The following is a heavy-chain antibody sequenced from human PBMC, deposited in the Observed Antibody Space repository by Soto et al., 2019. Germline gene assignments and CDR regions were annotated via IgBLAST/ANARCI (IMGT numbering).Heavy chain of an antibody. CDR3: ARGGNRYSNVASGVGGFDY. V-gene: IGHV4-59*01. CDR2: VYHTGAT. CDR1: GASISSSY. Sequence: PSETLSRTCTVSGASISSSYWSWIRQSPERGLEWIAYVYHTGATNYNPSLKSRVTISLDTSKGQFSLNLTSLTTADTAVYFCARGGNRYSNVASGVGGFDYWGQGSLVT. D-gene: IGHD5-12*01. J-gene: IGHJ4*02.